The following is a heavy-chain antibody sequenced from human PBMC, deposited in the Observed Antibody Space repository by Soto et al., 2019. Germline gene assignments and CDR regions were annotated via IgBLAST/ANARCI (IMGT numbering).Heavy chain of an antibody. J-gene: IGHJ3*02. CDR1: SGSISSFY. CDR3: ARDQPGSPVYDRAFDI. V-gene: IGHV4-59*01. D-gene: IGHD1-26*01. Sequence: TVSSGSISSFYWTWIRQPPGKGLEWIGYMDYSGNTRYNPSLESRVTMSVDTSKNQFSLKLRSVTAADTAVYFCARDQPGSPVYDRAFDIWGQGTMVTVSS. CDR2: MDYSGNT.